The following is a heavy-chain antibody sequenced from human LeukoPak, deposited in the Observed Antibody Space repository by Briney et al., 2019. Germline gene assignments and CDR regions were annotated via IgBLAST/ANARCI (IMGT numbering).Heavy chain of an antibody. CDR3: ARGARNTGTGDY. V-gene: IGHV3-30-3*01. J-gene: IGHJ4*02. D-gene: IGHD4-17*01. CDR2: ISYDGSNK. CDR1: GFTFSSYP. Sequence: PGRSLRLSCAASGFTFSSYPMHWVRQAPGKGLEWLAFISYDGSNKYYADSVKGRFTISRDNSKNTLYLQMNSLRAEDTAVYYCARGARNTGTGDYWGQGTLVTVSS.